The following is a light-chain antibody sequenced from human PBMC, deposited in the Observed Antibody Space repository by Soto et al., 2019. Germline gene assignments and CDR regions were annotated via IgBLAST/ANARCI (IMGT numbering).Light chain of an antibody. CDR1: SSNIGTYT. CDR2: YSH. Sequence: QAVVTQPPSASGTPGQRVTISCSGSSSNIGTYTVNWYQHLPGTAPQLLIYYSHQRPSGVPDRFSGSKSGTSASLAISGLQSEDEAHYYCAAWDDSLNGWVFGGGTKLTVL. CDR3: AAWDDSLNGWV. V-gene: IGLV1-44*01. J-gene: IGLJ3*02.